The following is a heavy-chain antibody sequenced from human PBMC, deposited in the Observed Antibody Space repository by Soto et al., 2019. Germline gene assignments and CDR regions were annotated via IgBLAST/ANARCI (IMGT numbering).Heavy chain of an antibody. V-gene: IGHV1-69*01. Sequence: QVQRVQSGAEVKKPGSSVKVSCKASGGTFSSYAISWVRQAPGQGLEWMGGIIPIFGTANYAQKFQGRVTSTADESTSTAYMELSSLRSEATPVYYCARGNYDFWSGYPPRYNWFDPWGQGTLVTVSS. D-gene: IGHD3-3*01. CDR3: ARGNYDFWSGYPPRYNWFDP. CDR1: GGTFSSYA. J-gene: IGHJ5*02. CDR2: IIPIFGTA.